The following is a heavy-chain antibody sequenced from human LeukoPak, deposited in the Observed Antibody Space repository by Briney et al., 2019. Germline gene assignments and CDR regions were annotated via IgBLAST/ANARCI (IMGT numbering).Heavy chain of an antibody. J-gene: IGHJ1*01. Sequence: GSLRLSCAASGFTFSSYGMHWVRQAPGKGLEWIGEINHSGSTNYNPSLKSRVTISVDTSKNQFSLKLSSVTAADTAVYYCAFSSGFQQHCGQGTLVTVSS. CDR1: GFTFSSYG. CDR3: AFSSGFQQH. D-gene: IGHD3-22*01. CDR2: INHSGST. V-gene: IGHV4-34*08.